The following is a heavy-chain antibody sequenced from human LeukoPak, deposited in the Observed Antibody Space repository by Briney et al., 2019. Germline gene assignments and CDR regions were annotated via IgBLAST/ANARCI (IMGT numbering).Heavy chain of an antibody. D-gene: IGHD4-23*01. CDR3: ARWHMNSQDV. V-gene: IGHV4-4*07. CDR1: DGSISYYY. J-gene: IGHJ6*02. Sequence: PSETLSLTCTVSDGSISYYYWSWIRQPAGKGLEWIGRIYVGGSTNYSPSLKSRDSMSLDKSKNQLSLNLISVSAADTAVYYCARWHMNSQDVWGRGTAVTVS. CDR2: IYVGGST.